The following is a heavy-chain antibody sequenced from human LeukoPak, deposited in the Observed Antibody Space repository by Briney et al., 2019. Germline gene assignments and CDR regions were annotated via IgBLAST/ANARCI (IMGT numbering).Heavy chain of an antibody. V-gene: IGHV4-4*07. CDR1: GGSISSYY. Sequence: PSETLSLTCTVSGGSISSYYWSWIRQPAGKGLEWIGRIYTSGSTNYNPSLKSRVTMSVDTSKNQFSLKLSSVTAADTAVYYCARGGGVGAPGGYYYMDVWDKGTTVTVSS. CDR3: ARGGGVGAPGGYYYMDV. CDR2: IYTSGST. D-gene: IGHD1-26*01. J-gene: IGHJ6*03.